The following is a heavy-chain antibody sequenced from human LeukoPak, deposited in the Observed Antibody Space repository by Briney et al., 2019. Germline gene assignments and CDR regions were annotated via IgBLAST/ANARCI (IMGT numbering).Heavy chain of an antibody. Sequence: GGSLRLSCAASGFTVSTNYMSWVRQAPGKGLEWVSSISSSSSYIYYADSVKGRFTISRDNAKNSLYLQMNSLRAEDTAVYYCARGGYDRDGYWGQGTLVTVSS. CDR1: GFTVSTNY. CDR3: ARGGYDRDGY. D-gene: IGHD3-22*01. CDR2: ISSSSSYI. V-gene: IGHV3-21*01. J-gene: IGHJ4*02.